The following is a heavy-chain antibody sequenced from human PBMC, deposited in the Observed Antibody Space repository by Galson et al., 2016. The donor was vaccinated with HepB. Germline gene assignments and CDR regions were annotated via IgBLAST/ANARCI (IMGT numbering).Heavy chain of an antibody. V-gene: IGHV3-23*01. D-gene: IGHD1-26*01. CDR3: AKSATWAPDPMGGH. Sequence: SLRLSCAASGFTFSTYDMTWVRQAPGKGLEWVSGISERGGSTFYADSVKGRFTISRDNSANTLYLQMNSLRVEDTAVYYCAKSATWAPDPMGGHWGQGTLVTVSP. J-gene: IGHJ4*02. CDR1: GFTFSTYD. CDR2: ISERGGST.